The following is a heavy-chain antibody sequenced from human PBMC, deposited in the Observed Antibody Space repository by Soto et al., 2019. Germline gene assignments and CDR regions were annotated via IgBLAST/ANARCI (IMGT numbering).Heavy chain of an antibody. V-gene: IGHV4-34*01. CDR3: ARGLRTNGSFFRV. CDR2: INHSGST. CDR1: GGSFSGYY. J-gene: IGHJ4*02. Sequence: SETLSLTXAVYGGSFSGYYWNWIRQPPGKGLEWIGEINHSGSTNYNPSLKSRVTLSVDTSKNQFSLKLSSVTAADTAVYYCARGLRTNGSFFRVWGQGTLVTVSS. D-gene: IGHD2-8*01.